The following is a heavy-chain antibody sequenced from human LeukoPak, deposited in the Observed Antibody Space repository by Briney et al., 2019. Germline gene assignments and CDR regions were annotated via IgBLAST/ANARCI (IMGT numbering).Heavy chain of an antibody. D-gene: IGHD1-26*01. CDR1: GFTFSSYG. CDR3: ARCRLYSGSDY. Sequence: GGSLRLSCAASGFTFSSYGMHWVRQAPGKGLEWVANIKQDGSEKYYVDSVKGRFTISRDNAKNSLYLQMNSLRAEDTAVYYCARCRLYSGSDYWGQGTLVTVSS. CDR2: IKQDGSEK. V-gene: IGHV3-7*01. J-gene: IGHJ4*02.